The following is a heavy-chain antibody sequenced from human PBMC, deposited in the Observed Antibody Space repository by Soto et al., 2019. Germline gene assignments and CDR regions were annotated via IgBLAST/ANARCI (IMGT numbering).Heavy chain of an antibody. Sequence: ASVKVSCKASGYTFTSYGISWVRQAPGQGLEWMGWISAYNGNTNYAQKLQGRVTITADKSTSTAYMELSRLRSDDTAVYYCARMPITMIVVVITPDYGMDVWGQGTTVTVSS. D-gene: IGHD3-22*01. V-gene: IGHV1-18*01. CDR2: ISAYNGNT. CDR1: GYTFTSYG. CDR3: ARMPITMIVVVITPDYGMDV. J-gene: IGHJ6*02.